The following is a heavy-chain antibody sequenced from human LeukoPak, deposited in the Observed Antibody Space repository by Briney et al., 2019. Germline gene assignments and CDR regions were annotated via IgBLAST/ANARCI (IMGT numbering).Heavy chain of an antibody. D-gene: IGHD1-26*01. CDR1: GYTFTSYG. J-gene: IGHJ5*02. CDR3: ARNSGYSKNNWFDP. CDR2: ISTYNGHT. V-gene: IGHV1-18*01. Sequence: ASVKVSCKASGYTFTSYGISWVRQAPGQGLEWMGWISTYNGHTNYAQKLQGRVTMTTDTFTNTAYMELTSLRSDGTAVYYCARNSGYSKNNWFDPWGQGTLVTVSS.